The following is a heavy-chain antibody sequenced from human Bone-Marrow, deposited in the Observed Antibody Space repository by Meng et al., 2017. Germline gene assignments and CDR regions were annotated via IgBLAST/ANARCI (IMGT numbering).Heavy chain of an antibody. D-gene: IGHD4-23*01. CDR2: ISGSGGST. Sequence: GGSLRLSCAASGFTFSSYAMSWVRQAPGKGLEWVSAISGSGGSTYYADSVKGRFTISRDNSKNTLYLQMNSLRAEDTALYYCAKTNYGGNSGWGWFDPWGQGTLVTVSS. CDR3: AKTNYGGNSGWGWFDP. V-gene: IGHV3-23*01. CDR1: GFTFSSYA. J-gene: IGHJ5*02.